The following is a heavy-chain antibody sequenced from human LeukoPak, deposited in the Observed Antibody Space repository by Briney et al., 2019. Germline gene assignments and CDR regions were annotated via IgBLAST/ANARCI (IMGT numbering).Heavy chain of an antibody. CDR2: IYYSGST. CDR1: GGSISSGGYY. V-gene: IGHV4-31*03. J-gene: IGHJ4*02. Sequence: SETLSLTCTVSGGSISSGGYYWSWLRQRPGKGLEWIGYIYYSGSTYYNPSLKSRVTISVDTSKNQFSLKLSSVTAADTAVYYCARAVDGDHDSLHFDYWGQGTLVTVSS. D-gene: IGHD4-17*01. CDR3: ARAVDGDHDSLHFDY.